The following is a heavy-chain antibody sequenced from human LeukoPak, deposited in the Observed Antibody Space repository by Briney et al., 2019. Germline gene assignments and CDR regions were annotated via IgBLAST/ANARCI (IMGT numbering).Heavy chain of an antibody. Sequence: TGGSLRLSCAASGFTFSSYWMHWVRHAPGKGLVWVSHIKSDGSSTSYADSVKGRFTISRDNAKNTLYLQMNSLRAEDTAVYYCARDRGYTQDYWGQGTLVTVSS. D-gene: IGHD5-12*01. CDR3: ARDRGYTQDY. CDR1: GFTFSSYW. J-gene: IGHJ4*02. CDR2: IKSDGSST. V-gene: IGHV3-74*01.